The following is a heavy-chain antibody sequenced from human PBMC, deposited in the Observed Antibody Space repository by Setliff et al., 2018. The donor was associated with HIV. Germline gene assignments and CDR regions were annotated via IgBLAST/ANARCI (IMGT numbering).Heavy chain of an antibody. Sequence: SETLSLTCSVSGDSISRSSFFWTWIRQHPGKGLEWIGYIYYSGNTYSNPSLKSRVTISVDTSKNQISLKLSSVTAADTAVYYCASHLPPYSGNFDYWGHGTLVTVSS. J-gene: IGHJ4*01. D-gene: IGHD1-26*01. V-gene: IGHV4-39*01. CDR3: ASHLPPYSGNFDY. CDR2: IYYSGNT. CDR1: GDSISRSSFF.